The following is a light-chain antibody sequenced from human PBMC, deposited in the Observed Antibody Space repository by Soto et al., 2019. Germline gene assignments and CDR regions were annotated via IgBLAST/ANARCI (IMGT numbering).Light chain of an antibody. J-gene: IGKJ5*01. CDR2: GAS. Sequence: IVLTQSPGTLSLSPGERATLSCRASQTVSSSYLAWYQQKPGQAPRLLIYGASSRATGIPDRLSGSGSGTDFTLTISRLEPEDFAVYYCQQYGSSPITFGQGTDWRL. V-gene: IGKV3-20*01. CDR3: QQYGSSPIT. CDR1: QTVSSSY.